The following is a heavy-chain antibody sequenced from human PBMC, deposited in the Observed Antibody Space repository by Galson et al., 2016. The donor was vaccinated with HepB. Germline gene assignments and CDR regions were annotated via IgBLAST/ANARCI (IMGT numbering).Heavy chain of an antibody. J-gene: IGHJ4*02. CDR1: GFTFSTYT. V-gene: IGHV3-23*01. Sequence: SLRLSCAASGFTFSTYTMSWVRQAPGKGLEWVSVISHSGDNPDYAPSWNVRFPLYSDNSQSPLYLQMNSLRAAATALYSCAKLLVGIVGATQFDYWGQGTLVTVSS. CDR2: ISHSGDNP. D-gene: IGHD1-26*01. CDR3: AKLLVGIVGATQFDY.